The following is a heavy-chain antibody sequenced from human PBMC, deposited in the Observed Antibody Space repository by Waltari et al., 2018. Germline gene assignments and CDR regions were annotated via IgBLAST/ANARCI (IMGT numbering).Heavy chain of an antibody. J-gene: IGHJ4*02. CDR3: ATRVAISGVPGMPDY. CDR1: GFTFSSYE. Sequence: EVQLVESGGGLVQPGGSLRLSCAASGFTFSSYEMNWVRQAPGKGLEWVSYISSSGSTIYYADSVKGRFTISRDNAKNSLYLQMNSLRLEDTAVYYCATRVAISGVPGMPDYWGQGTLVTVSS. V-gene: IGHV3-48*03. D-gene: IGHD2-15*01. CDR2: ISSSGSTI.